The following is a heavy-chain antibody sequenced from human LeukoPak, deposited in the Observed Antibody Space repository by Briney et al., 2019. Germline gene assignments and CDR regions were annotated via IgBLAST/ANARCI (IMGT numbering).Heavy chain of an antibody. CDR1: GYTFTGYY. J-gene: IGHJ3*02. CDR3: ARESLAVAGHAFDT. CDR2: INPNSGGT. D-gene: IGHD6-19*01. Sequence: GASVKVSCKASGYTFTGYYMHWVRQAPGQGLEWMGWINPNSGGTNYAQKFQGRVTMTRDTSISTAYMELSRLRSDDTAVYYCARESLAVAGHAFDTWGQGTMVTVSS. V-gene: IGHV1-2*02.